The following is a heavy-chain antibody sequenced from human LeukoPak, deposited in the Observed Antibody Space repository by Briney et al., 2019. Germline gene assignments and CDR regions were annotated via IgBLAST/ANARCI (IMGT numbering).Heavy chain of an antibody. CDR1: NGSIGTYY. D-gene: IGHD2-2*01. CDR3: AREGARDDVVVVPAAIDF. CDR2: MHTTGST. J-gene: IGHJ4*02. V-gene: IGHV4-4*07. Sequence: SETLSLTCTVSNGSIGTYYWTWIRQSAGKGLEWIGRMHTTGSTNYNPSLTSRVTMSVDTSKNQFSLRLTSVTAADTAVYYCAREGARDDVVVVPAAIDFWGQGTLVTVSS.